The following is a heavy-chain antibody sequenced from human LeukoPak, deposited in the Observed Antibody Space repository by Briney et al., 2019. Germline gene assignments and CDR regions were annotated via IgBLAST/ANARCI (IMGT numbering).Heavy chain of an antibody. CDR1: GGSISSYY. D-gene: IGHD1-26*01. CDR3: ARQRGRWDSFEY. V-gene: IGHV4-59*08. J-gene: IGHJ4*02. CDR2: IYYNGST. Sequence: SETLSLTCTVSGGSISSYYWSWIRQPPGKGLEWIGYIYYNGSTHYNPFLKSRVTISVATSKNQFSLKLSSVTAADTAVYYCARQRGRWDSFEYWGQGTLVTVSS.